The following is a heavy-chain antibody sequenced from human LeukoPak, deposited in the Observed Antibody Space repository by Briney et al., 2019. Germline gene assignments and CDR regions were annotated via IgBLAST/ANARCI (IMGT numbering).Heavy chain of an antibody. CDR3: ARVPTVTQYYNYYGMDV. D-gene: IGHD4-17*01. V-gene: IGHV4-34*01. J-gene: IGHJ6*02. Sequence: SETLSLTCAVYGGSFSGYYWSWIRQPPGKGLEWIGEINHSGSTNYNPSLKSRVTISVDTSKNQFSLKLSSVTAADTAVYYCARVPTVTQYYNYYGMDVWGQGTTVTVSS. CDR2: INHSGST. CDR1: GGSFSGYY.